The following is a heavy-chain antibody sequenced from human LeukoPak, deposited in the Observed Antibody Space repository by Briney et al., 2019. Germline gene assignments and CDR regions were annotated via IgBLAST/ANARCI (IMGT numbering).Heavy chain of an antibody. CDR3: ARGGATEGRFEN. CDR2: MREDGSEI. D-gene: IGHD1-14*01. Sequence: GESLRLSCAASGFPFNVETMSWVRQAPGKGLDWVASMREDGSEIHYVDSVKGRFTISRDNPKNSVYLQMNSLRDEDTAVYYCARGGATEGRFENWGQGTLVTVSS. J-gene: IGHJ4*02. CDR1: GFPFNVET. V-gene: IGHV3-7*01.